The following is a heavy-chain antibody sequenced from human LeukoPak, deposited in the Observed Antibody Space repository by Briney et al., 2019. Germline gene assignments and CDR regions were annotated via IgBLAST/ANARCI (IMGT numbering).Heavy chain of an antibody. CDR2: INHSGST. D-gene: IGHD3-16*02. V-gene: IGHV4-34*01. CDR3: ASIYDGLGELSFSAFDI. J-gene: IGHJ3*02. CDR1: GGSISSYY. Sequence: SETLSLTCTVSGGSISSYYWSWIRQPPGKGLEWIGEINHSGSTNYNPSLKSRVTISVDTSKNQFSLKLSPVTAADTAVYYCASIYDGLGELSFSAFDIWGQGTMVTVSS.